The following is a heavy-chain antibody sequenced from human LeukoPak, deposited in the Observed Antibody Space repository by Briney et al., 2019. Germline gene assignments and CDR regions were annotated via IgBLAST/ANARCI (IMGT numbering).Heavy chain of an antibody. J-gene: IGHJ4*02. CDR2: IYYSGST. CDR3: ARGDPTTGVYFDY. D-gene: IGHD3-10*01. CDR1: GGSISSYY. Sequence: SETLSLTCTVSGGSISSYYWSWIRQPPGKGLEWIGYIYYSGSTNYNPSLKSRVTISVDTSKNQFSLKLSSVTAADTAVYYCARGDPTTGVYFDYWGQGTLVTVSS. V-gene: IGHV4-59*01.